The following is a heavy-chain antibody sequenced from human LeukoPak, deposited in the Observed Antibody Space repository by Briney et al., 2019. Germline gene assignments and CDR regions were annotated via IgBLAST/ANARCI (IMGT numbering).Heavy chain of an antibody. J-gene: IGHJ4*02. CDR1: GFTFSSYS. D-gene: IGHD3-22*01. CDR3: ARDVDYYDSSGYYDLFDY. V-gene: IGHV3-21*01. CDR2: ISSSSSYI. Sequence: GGSLGLSCAASGFTFSSYSMNWVRQAPGKGLEWVSSISSSSSYIYYADSVKGRFTISRDNAKNSLYLQMNSLRAEDTAVYYCARDVDYYDSSGYYDLFDYWGQGTLVTVSS.